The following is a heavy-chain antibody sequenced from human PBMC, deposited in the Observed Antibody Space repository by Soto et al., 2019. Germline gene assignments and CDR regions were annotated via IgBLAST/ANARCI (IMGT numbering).Heavy chain of an antibody. CDR2: IYYSGST. CDR3: ARSGYSYGPNPLLY. Sequence: PSETLSHTCPVSGGSISISSYYLCWIRQPPGKGLEWIGSIYYSGSTYYNPSLKSRVTISVDTSKNQFSLKLSSVTAADTAVYYCARSGYSYGPNPLLYWGQG. D-gene: IGHD5-18*01. J-gene: IGHJ4*02. V-gene: IGHV4-39*07. CDR1: GGSISISSYY.